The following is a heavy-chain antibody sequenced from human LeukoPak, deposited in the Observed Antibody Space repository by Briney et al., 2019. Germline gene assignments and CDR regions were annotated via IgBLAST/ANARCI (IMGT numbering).Heavy chain of an antibody. CDR2: IYYSGNT. D-gene: IGHD2-15*01. CDR1: GGSIRSYY. CDR3: ARIHRYCSGGACYVLDN. J-gene: IGHJ4*02. V-gene: IGHV4-59*01. Sequence: PSETLSLTCTVSGGSIRSYYWSWIRQPPGKGLEWIGYIYYSGNTNYNPSLKSRVTISVDTSKNQFSLKLSSVTAADTAVYYCARIHRYCSGGACYVLDNWGQGTLVAVSS.